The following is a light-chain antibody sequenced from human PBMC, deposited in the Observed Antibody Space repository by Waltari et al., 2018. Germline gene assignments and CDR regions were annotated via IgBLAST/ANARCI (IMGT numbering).Light chain of an antibody. J-gene: IGKJ4*01. CDR3: QKYYSTPLT. CDR2: WAS. CDR1: QRVLYSSNNTNS. Sequence: DILITQSPDSLSLSLVDSATINCKSSQRVLYSSNNTNSLAWYKQKPGQPPKLLIYWASTREAGVQDRFGGSGSGTDFTLTISSLQAEDVAVYYCQKYYSTPLTFGGGTKVEIK. V-gene: IGKV4-1*01.